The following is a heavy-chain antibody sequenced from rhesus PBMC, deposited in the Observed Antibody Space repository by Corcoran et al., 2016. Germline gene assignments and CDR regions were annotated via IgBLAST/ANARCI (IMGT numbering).Heavy chain of an antibody. CDR1: GGSISSSY. Sequence: QLQLQESGPGLVKPSETLSLTCAVSGGSISSSYWSWIRQAPGKGLEWIGVFYVSGTSTKYNPSLKSRVTLSVATSKNQLSLKLSSVTAADTAVYYCARVSDFSFDYWGQGVLVTVSS. J-gene: IGHJ4*01. D-gene: IGHD6-25*01. CDR2: FYVSGTST. V-gene: IGHV4-169*01. CDR3: ARVSDFSFDY.